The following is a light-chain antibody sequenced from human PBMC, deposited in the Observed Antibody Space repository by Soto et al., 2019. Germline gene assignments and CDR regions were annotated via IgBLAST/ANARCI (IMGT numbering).Light chain of an antibody. Sequence: QSALTQPASVSGSPGQSITISCTGTSSDVGGYNYVSWYQQHPGKVPKLMIYDVSNRPSGVSNRFSGSKSGNTASLTISGLQAADEADYYCSSYTSSSTLVFGGGTKLTVL. CDR3: SSYTSSSTLV. J-gene: IGLJ2*01. CDR1: SSDVGGYNY. V-gene: IGLV2-14*03. CDR2: DVS.